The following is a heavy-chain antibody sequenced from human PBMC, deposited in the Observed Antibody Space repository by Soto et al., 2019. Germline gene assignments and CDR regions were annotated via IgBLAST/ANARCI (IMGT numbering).Heavy chain of an antibody. Sequence: PSETLSLTCAVYGGSFSGYYWSWIRQPPGKGLEWIGEINHSGSTNYNPSLKSRVTISVDTSKNQFSLKLSSVTAADTAVYYCARGFEQQLVLNYFDYWGQGTLVTVSS. CDR2: INHSGST. J-gene: IGHJ4*02. CDR1: GGSFSGYY. D-gene: IGHD6-13*01. CDR3: ARGFEQQLVLNYFDY. V-gene: IGHV4-34*01.